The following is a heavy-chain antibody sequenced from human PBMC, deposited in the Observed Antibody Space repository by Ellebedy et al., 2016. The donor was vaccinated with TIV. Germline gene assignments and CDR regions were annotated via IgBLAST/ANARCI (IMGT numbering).Heavy chain of an antibody. J-gene: IGHJ6*02. Sequence: SETLSLTCTVSGGSISNYYWNWIRQPPGKGLEWIGYIHYSGSTNYNPSLKSRVTISVDTSKNHFSLKMSSVTAADTAVYYCARETYDVLTGVTSGLDVWGQGTTVTVSS. CDR3: ARETYDVLTGVTSGLDV. D-gene: IGHD3-9*01. CDR2: IHYSGST. V-gene: IGHV4-59*01. CDR1: GGSISNYY.